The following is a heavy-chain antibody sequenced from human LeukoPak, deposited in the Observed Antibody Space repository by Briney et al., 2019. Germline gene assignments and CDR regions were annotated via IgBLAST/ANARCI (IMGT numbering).Heavy chain of an antibody. J-gene: IGHJ4*02. Sequence: GGSLRLSCAASGFTVSSNYMSWVRQAPGKGLEWVSVIYSGGNTYYADSVKGRFTISRDNSKNTLCLQMNSLRAEDTAVYYCAGSLRGVGYYFDYWGQGTLVTVSS. D-gene: IGHD1-26*01. V-gene: IGHV3-53*01. CDR3: AGSLRGVGYYFDY. CDR1: GFTVSSNY. CDR2: IYSGGNT.